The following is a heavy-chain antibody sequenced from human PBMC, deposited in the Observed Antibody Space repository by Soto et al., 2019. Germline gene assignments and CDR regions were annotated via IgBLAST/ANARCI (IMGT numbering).Heavy chain of an antibody. Sequence: GASVKVSCKASGGTFSSYAISWVRQAPGQGLEWMGGIIPIFGTANYAQKFQGRVTITADESTSTAYMELSSLRSEDTAVYYCARDGIAVAGSPFDYWGQGTLVTVSS. CDR1: GGTFSSYA. D-gene: IGHD6-19*01. J-gene: IGHJ4*02. V-gene: IGHV1-69*13. CDR2: IIPIFGTA. CDR3: ARDGIAVAGSPFDY.